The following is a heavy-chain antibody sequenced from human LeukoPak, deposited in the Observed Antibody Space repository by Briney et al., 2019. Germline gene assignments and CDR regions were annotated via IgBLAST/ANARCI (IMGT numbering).Heavy chain of an antibody. CDR2: IYSGGST. Sequence: GGSLRLSCAASGFTVSSNYMSWVRQAPGKGLEWVSVIYSGGSTYYADSVKGRFTISRDNSKNTLYLQMNSLRAEDTAVYYCARTYDGSGYYPFYFDYWGQGTLVTVSS. D-gene: IGHD3-22*01. CDR3: ARTYDGSGYYPFYFDY. CDR1: GFTVSSNY. V-gene: IGHV3-53*01. J-gene: IGHJ4*02.